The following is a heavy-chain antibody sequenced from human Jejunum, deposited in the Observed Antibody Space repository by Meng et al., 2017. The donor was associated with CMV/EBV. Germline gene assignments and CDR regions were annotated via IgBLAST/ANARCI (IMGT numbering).Heavy chain of an antibody. J-gene: IGHJ5*02. V-gene: IGHV7-4-1*02. CDR3: ARGGNFDP. Sequence: VQLVPFGSELKKPGASVKVSCKASGYTFSTYTINWVRQAHGRGLEWMGWISTNTGTPTYTQGFTGRFVFSLDTSVSTAYLQISSLKAEDTAVYYCARGGNFDPWGQGTLVTVSS. D-gene: IGHD2/OR15-2a*01. CDR1: GYTFSTYT. CDR2: ISTNTGTP.